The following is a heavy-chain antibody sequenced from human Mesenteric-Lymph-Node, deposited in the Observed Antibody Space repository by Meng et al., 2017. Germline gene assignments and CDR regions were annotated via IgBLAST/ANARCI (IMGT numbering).Heavy chain of an antibody. CDR1: GYTFISYG. V-gene: IGHV1-8*01. D-gene: IGHD6-13*01. J-gene: IGHJ5*02. Sequence: ASVKVSCKASGYTFISYGINWVRQATGQGLEWMGWMNPNSGNTGYAQKFQGRVTITRNTSISTAYMELSSLRSEDTAVYYCARGRVDSSSWYPEDNWFDPWGQGTLVTVSS. CDR2: MNPNSGNT. CDR3: ARGRVDSSSWYPEDNWFDP.